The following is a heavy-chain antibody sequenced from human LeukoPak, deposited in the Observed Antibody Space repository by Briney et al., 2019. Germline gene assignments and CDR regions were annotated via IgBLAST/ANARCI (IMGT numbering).Heavy chain of an antibody. CDR2: IYTSGST. CDR3: ARDKYDSSGYYFDY. Sequence: SETLSLTCTVSGGSISSYYWSWIRQPAGKGLEWIGRIYTSGSTNYNPSFKSRVTMSVDTSKNQFSLKLSSVTAADTAVYYCARDKYDSSGYYFDYWGQGTLVTVSS. J-gene: IGHJ4*02. CDR1: GGSISSYY. D-gene: IGHD3-22*01. V-gene: IGHV4-4*07.